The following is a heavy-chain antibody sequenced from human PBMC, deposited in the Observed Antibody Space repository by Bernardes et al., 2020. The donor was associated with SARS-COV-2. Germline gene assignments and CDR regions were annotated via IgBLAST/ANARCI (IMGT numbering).Heavy chain of an antibody. CDR2: ISYDGSNK. Sequence: GGSPRLSSAASRFTSSSYGMHWVPQAPGKGLEWVAVISYDGSNKYYADSVKGRFTISRDNSKNTLYLKMDSLGAEDTAVYYCAKGRRGFWRENWFDPWGQGTLVTVSS. CDR1: RFTSSSYG. D-gene: IGHD3-3*01. J-gene: IGHJ5*02. CDR3: AKGRRGFWRENWFDP. V-gene: IGHV3-30*18.